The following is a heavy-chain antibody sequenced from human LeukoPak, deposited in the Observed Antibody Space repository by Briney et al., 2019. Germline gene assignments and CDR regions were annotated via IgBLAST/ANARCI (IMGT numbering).Heavy chain of an antibody. D-gene: IGHD5-12*01. J-gene: IGHJ4*02. Sequence: ASVKVSCKASGYTFTIYYMHWVRQAPGQGLEWMGIINPSGGTTIYAQKLQGRVTLTRDTSTSTVYMELSSLTSEDTAVYYCARLMYGGYESDHWGQGTLVTVSS. CDR1: GYTFTIYY. CDR3: ARLMYGGYESDH. V-gene: IGHV1-46*01. CDR2: INPSGGTT.